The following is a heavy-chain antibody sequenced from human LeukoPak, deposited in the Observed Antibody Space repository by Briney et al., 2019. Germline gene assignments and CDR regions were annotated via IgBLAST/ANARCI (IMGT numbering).Heavy chain of an antibody. V-gene: IGHV3-30*18. Sequence: GGSLRLYCAASGFTFSSYDMHWVRQAPGKGLEGVAIISYDGSNKYYADSVKGRFTISRDNSKHTLYPQMSSLRAEDTAVYYCAKDLNLLLWFGESHFDYWGQGTLVTVSS. CDR1: GFTFSSYD. CDR3: AKDLNLLLWFGESHFDY. D-gene: IGHD3-10*01. CDR2: ISYDGSNK. J-gene: IGHJ4*02.